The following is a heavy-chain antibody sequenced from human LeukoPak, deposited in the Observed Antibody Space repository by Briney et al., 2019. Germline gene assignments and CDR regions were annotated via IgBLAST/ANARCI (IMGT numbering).Heavy chain of an antibody. CDR3: ARDLAVGATGFDP. CDR2: ISSSSSYI. D-gene: IGHD1-26*01. CDR1: GFTFSSYS. V-gene: IGHV3-21*01. Sequence: GGSLRLSCAASGFTFSSYSMHWVRNAPEKGLEWVSSISSSSSYIYYADSVKGRFTISRDNAKNSLYLQMNSLRAEDTAVYYCARDLAVGATGFDPWGQGTLVTVSS. J-gene: IGHJ5*02.